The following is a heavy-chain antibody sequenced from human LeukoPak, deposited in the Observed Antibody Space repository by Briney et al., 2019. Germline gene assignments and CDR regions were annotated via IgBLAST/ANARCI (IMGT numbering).Heavy chain of an antibody. CDR2: ISSSSSYI. CDR3: ARACPHCYCSSTSCYRLDDAFDI. J-gene: IGHJ3*02. D-gene: IGHD2-2*01. Sequence: GGSLRLSCAASGFTFSSYSMNWVRQAPGTGLEWVSSISSSSSYIYYADSVKGRFTISRDNAKNSLYLQMNSLRAEDTAVYYCARACPHCYCSSTSCYRLDDAFDIWGQGTMVTVSS. V-gene: IGHV3-21*01. CDR1: GFTFSSYS.